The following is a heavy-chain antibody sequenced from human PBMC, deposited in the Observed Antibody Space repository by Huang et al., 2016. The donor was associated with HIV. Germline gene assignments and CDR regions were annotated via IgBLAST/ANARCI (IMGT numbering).Heavy chain of an antibody. CDR1: GFNFNNDD. Sequence: QVQLVQSGAEVKKPGASVKVSCKASGFNFNNDDFNWVRQASGQGLEWMGWMNPKSGNTGDAQKYQGRVTITRNTSITTAYMELRSLRSEDTAVYYCARARGFLYDSTGYYSRYYFDSWGQGTLVTISS. V-gene: IGHV1-8*03. J-gene: IGHJ4*02. CDR3: ARARGFLYDSTGYYSRYYFDS. D-gene: IGHD3-22*01. CDR2: MNPKSGNT.